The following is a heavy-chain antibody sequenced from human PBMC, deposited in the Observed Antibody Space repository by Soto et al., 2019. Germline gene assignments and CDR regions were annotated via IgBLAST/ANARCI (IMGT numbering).Heavy chain of an antibody. J-gene: IGHJ4*02. CDR3: AFHSIPALQVY. Sequence: ASVKVSCKASGYTFTSYDINWVRQATGQGPEWMGWMNPNSGNTGYAQKFQGRVTMTRDTSISTAYMELSSLRSEDTAVDYCAFHSIPALQVYSGKGALVLVSS. D-gene: IGHD2-2*01. CDR2: MNPNSGNT. V-gene: IGHV1-8*01. CDR1: GYTFTSYD.